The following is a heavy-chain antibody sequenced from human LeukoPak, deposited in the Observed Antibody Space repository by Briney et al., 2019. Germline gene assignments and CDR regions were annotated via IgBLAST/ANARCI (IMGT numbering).Heavy chain of an antibody. CDR1: GFTFSNYA. CDR2: ITGSGSGI. Sequence: GGSLRLSCAASGFTFSNYAMSWVRQAPGKGLEWVSAITGSGSGIYYANSMKSRFTISRDNSKNTLYLQINSLRAEDTAVYYCAKWGDYDVLTGYYVSGYWGQGTLVTVSS. D-gene: IGHD3-9*01. CDR3: AKWGDYDVLTGYYVSGY. V-gene: IGHV3-23*01. J-gene: IGHJ4*02.